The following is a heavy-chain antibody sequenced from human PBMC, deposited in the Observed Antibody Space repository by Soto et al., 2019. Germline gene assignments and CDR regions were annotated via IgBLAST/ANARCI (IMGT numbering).Heavy chain of an antibody. CDR2: ISASGGHR. V-gene: IGHV3-23*01. Sequence: PGGSLRLSCAASGFSFSDYALGWARQAPGKGLEWASGISASGGHRHYGVSVKGRFSISRGNSKNTLFLQMNSLRVEATALYDCVKYTVTESVGDYWARGTLVTVSS. CDR1: GFSFSDYA. CDR3: VKYTVTESVGDY. D-gene: IGHD4-17*01. J-gene: IGHJ4*02.